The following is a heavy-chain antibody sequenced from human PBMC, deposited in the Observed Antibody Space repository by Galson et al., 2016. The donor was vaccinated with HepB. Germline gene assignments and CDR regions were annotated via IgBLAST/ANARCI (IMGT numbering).Heavy chain of an antibody. CDR2: IYYSGRT. J-gene: IGHJ3*02. CDR3: ARGRYCYDSSGNYPAHDAFDI. CDR1: GGSISSGGYY. D-gene: IGHD3-22*01. V-gene: IGHV4-31*03. Sequence: TLSLTCTVSGGSISSGGYYWSWIRQHPGKGLEWIGYIYYSGRTYYNPSLRSRVTISADTSKNQFSLKLSSVTAADTAVYYCARGRYCYDSSGNYPAHDAFDIWGQGTMVTVSS.